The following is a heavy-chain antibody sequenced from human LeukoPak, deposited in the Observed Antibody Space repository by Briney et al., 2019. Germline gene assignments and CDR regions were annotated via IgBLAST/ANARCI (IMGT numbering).Heavy chain of an antibody. CDR1: GFGVGSNY. D-gene: IGHD3-10*01. V-gene: IGHV3-23*01. CDR2: ISGSGGST. CDR3: AKNELLIIGAFDI. Sequence: GGSLRLSCVASGFGVGSNYMSWVRQAPGKGLEWVSAISGSGGSTYYADSVKGRFTISRDNSKNTLYLQMNSLRAEDTAVYYCAKNELLIIGAFDIWGQGTMVTVSS. J-gene: IGHJ3*02.